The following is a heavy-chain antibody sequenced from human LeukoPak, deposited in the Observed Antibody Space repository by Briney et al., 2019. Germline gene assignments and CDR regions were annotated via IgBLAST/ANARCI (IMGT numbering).Heavy chain of an antibody. Sequence: SETLSLTCAVYGESFSGYYWSWIRQPPGRGLEWIGEINHSGSTSYSASLKSRVTISVDTSKNQFSLKLNSVTAADTAVYYCARGDIAAGGAPFDYWGQGTLVTVSS. J-gene: IGHJ4*02. D-gene: IGHD6-13*01. CDR3: ARGDIAAGGAPFDY. CDR2: INHSGST. V-gene: IGHV4-34*01. CDR1: GESFSGYY.